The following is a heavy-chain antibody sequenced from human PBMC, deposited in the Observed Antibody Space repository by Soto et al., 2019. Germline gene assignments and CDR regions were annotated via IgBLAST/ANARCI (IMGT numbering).Heavy chain of an antibody. Sequence: ASVKVSCKTSGYTFSKYDISWVRQAPGQGLEWMGLISANSGRANYAQKLQGRVTMTTDTSTSTAYMEPRSLRSDDTAVYYCVRQYYDFWTDFPDFDYWGQGTLVTVPQ. CDR1: GYTFSKYD. J-gene: IGHJ4*02. CDR2: ISANSGRA. V-gene: IGHV1-18*01. CDR3: VRQYYDFWTDFPDFDY. D-gene: IGHD3-3*01.